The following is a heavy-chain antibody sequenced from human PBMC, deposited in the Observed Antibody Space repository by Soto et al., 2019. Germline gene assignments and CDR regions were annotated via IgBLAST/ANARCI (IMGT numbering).Heavy chain of an antibody. V-gene: IGHV1-69*02. CDR1: GGTFSTYT. Sequence: QDLLVQSGTEVKKPGSSVKVSCKASGGTFSTYTLNWVRQAPGQGPEWMGRIIPALGIEDYAQKFQGRVTFTADTSTSTAHMELSSLRSDDTAVYYCAGVAGTSAFVGYLESWGQGTLVIVSS. D-gene: IGHD6-19*01. CDR2: IIPALGIE. J-gene: IGHJ4*02. CDR3: AGVAGTSAFVGYLES.